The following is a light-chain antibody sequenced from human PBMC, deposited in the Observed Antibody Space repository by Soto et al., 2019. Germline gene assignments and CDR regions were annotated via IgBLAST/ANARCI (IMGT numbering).Light chain of an antibody. CDR2: GAS. CDR1: QSVNSN. J-gene: IGKJ2*01. CDR3: QQYNNWPPYT. Sequence: EIVMTQSPATLSVSPGERATLSCRARQSVNSNLAWYQQKPGQAPRLLIYGASTRATGIPARFSGSGSGTEFTLTISSLQSEDFAVYYGQQYNNWPPYTFGQGTKLEIK. V-gene: IGKV3-15*01.